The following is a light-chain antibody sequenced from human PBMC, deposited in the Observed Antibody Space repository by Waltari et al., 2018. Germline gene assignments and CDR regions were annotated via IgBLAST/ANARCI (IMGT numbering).Light chain of an antibody. CDR3: SSYTSSSTLGV. V-gene: IGLV2-14*02. Sequence: QSALTQPASVSGSPGQSITISCTGTSSDVGSYNLVSWYQQHPGKAPKLMIYYVSNRPSVVSIRFSGSKSGNTASLAISGLQADDEADYYCSSYTSSSTLGVFGGGTKLTVL. CDR1: SSDVGSYNL. CDR2: YVS. J-gene: IGLJ3*02.